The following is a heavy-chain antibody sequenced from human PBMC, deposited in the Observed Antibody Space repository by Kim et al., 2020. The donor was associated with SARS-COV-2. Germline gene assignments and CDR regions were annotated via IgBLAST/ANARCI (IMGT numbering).Heavy chain of an antibody. V-gene: IGHV4-34*01. CDR2: INHSGST. J-gene: IGHJ6*02. Sequence: SETPSLTCAVYGGSFSGYYWSWIRQPPGKGLEWIGEINHSGSTNYNPSLKSRVTISVDTSKNQFSLKLSSVTAADTAVYYCARLIKAPTGSLRYYGMDVWGQGTTVTVSS. D-gene: IGHD3-9*01. CDR1: GGSFSGYY. CDR3: ARLIKAPTGSLRYYGMDV.